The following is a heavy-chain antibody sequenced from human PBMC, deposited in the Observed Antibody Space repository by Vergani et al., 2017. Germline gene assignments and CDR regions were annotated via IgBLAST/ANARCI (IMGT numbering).Heavy chain of an antibody. CDR1: GFTFDDYG. V-gene: IGHV3-20*04. D-gene: IGHD3-22*01. Sequence: VQLVESGGGVVQPGRSLRLSCAASGFTFDDYGMSWVRQAPGKGLEWVSGINWNGGSTGYADSVKGRFTISRDNAKNSLYLQMNSLRAEDTALYYCARFLDYYDSSSGFDYWGQGTLVTVSS. J-gene: IGHJ4*02. CDR3: ARFLDYYDSSSGFDY. CDR2: INWNGGST.